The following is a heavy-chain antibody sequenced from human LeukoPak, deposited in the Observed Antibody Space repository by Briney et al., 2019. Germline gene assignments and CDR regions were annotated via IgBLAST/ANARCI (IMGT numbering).Heavy chain of an antibody. V-gene: IGHV1-18*01. CDR1: GYTFTSYG. CDR3: ARDRELRFLEWLSPFDY. CDR2: ISAYNGNT. J-gene: IGHJ4*02. D-gene: IGHD3-3*01. Sequence: ASVKVSCKASGYTFTSYGISWVRQAPGQGLEWMGWISAYNGNTNYAQKLQGRVTMTTDTSTSTAYMELRSLRSDDTAVYYCARDRELRFLEWLSPFDYWGQGTLVTVSS.